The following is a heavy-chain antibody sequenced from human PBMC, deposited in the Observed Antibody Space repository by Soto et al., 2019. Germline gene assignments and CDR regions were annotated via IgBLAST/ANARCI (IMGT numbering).Heavy chain of an antibody. V-gene: IGHV4-39*01. Sequence: QLQLQESGPGLVKPSETLSLTCTVSGGSISSSSYYWGWIRQPPGKGLEWIGSIYYSGSTYYNPSLKSRVTLSVDTTKNQFALKLSSVTAADPAVYYCARVGGGRYYDILVWGQGTMVTVSS. CDR1: GGSISSSSYY. CDR3: ARVGGGRYYDILV. J-gene: IGHJ3*01. CDR2: IYYSGST. D-gene: IGHD3-9*01.